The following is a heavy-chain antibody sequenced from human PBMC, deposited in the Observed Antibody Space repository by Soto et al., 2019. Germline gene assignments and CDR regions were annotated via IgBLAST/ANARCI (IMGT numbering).Heavy chain of an antibody. V-gene: IGHV4-59*08. J-gene: IGHJ6*02. CDR3: ARHGFGSLHGLVDV. Sequence: QVQLQESGPGLVKPSETLSLTCTVSGGSITNYYCSWFRQPPGKGLEWIGYIQYNGYSAYNLSLKRRVTMSMDTYKIQFSLMLESVTATDTAVYYCARHGFGSLHGLVDVWGQGTTVIVSS. CDR1: GGSITNYY. D-gene: IGHD3-10*01. CDR2: IQYNGYS.